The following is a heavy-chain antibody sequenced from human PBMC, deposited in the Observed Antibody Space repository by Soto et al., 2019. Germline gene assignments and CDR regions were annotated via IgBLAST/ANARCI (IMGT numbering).Heavy chain of an antibody. D-gene: IGHD6-13*01. V-gene: IGHV6-1*01. Sequence: SQTLSLTCAISGDSVSSNSAAWHWIRQSPSRGLEWLGRTYYRSKWYNDYAVSVKSRITINPDTSKNQFSLQLNSVTPEDTAVYYCARAEQQLVNWYFDLWGRGTLVTVSS. J-gene: IGHJ2*01. CDR2: TYYRSKWYN. CDR1: GDSVSSNSAA. CDR3: ARAEQQLVNWYFDL.